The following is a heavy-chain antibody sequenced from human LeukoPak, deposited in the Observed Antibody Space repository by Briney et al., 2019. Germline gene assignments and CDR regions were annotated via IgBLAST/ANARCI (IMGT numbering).Heavy chain of an antibody. Sequence: SETLSLTCTVSGGSISSYYWSWIRHPPGKGLERIGYIYTSGSTNYNPSLTRRVTTSVDTSKNKFSLKLSSVTSAHTAVYYCATSIPGTSFDYWGQGTLVTVSS. CDR1: GGSISSYY. CDR3: ATSIPGTSFDY. J-gene: IGHJ4*02. V-gene: IGHV4-4*09. D-gene: IGHD1-7*01. CDR2: IYTSGST.